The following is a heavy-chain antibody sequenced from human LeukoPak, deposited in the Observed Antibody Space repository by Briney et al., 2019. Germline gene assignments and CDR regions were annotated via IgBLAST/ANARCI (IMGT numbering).Heavy chain of an antibody. CDR3: ARDGGYCSGGSCYSNAFDI. Sequence: SQTLSLTCTDSGGSISSGGYYWSWIRQHPGKGLEWIGYIYYSGSTYYNPSLKSRVTISVDTSKNQFSLKLSSVTAADTAVYYCARDGGYCSGGSCYSNAFDIWGQGTMVTVSS. D-gene: IGHD2-15*01. V-gene: IGHV4-31*03. J-gene: IGHJ3*02. CDR2: IYYSGST. CDR1: GGSISSGGYY.